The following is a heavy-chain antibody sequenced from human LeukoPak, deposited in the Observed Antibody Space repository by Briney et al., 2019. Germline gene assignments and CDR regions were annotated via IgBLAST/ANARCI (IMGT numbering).Heavy chain of an antibody. Sequence: SETLSLTCAVYGGSFSGYYWGWIRQPPGKGLEWIGEINHSGSTNYNPSLKSRVTISGDTSKNQFSLRLSSVTAADTAVYFCARVGYSYVINDWSRTGLGAYPTKYYYHMDVWGKGTTVTVSS. V-gene: IGHV4-34*01. CDR3: ARVGYSYVINDWSRTGLGAYPTKYYYHMDV. D-gene: IGHD5-18*01. CDR1: GGSFSGYY. J-gene: IGHJ6*03. CDR2: INHSGST.